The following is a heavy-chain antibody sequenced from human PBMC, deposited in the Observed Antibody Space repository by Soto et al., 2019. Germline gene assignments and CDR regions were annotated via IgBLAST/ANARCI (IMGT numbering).Heavy chain of an antibody. CDR2: INHSGST. V-gene: IGHV4-34*01. D-gene: IGHD3-10*01. CDR1: GGSFSGYY. Sequence: SETLSLTCAVYGGSFSGYYWSWIRQPPGKGLEWIGEINHSGSTNYNPSLKSRVTISVDTSKNQFSLKLSSVTAADTAVYYCARVHGSRITMVRGVMAAFDIWGQGTMVTVSS. CDR3: ARVHGSRITMVRGVMAAFDI. J-gene: IGHJ3*02.